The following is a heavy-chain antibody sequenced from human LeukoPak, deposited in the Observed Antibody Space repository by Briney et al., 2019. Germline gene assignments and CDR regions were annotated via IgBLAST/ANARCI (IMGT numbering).Heavy chain of an antibody. CDR3: ARQHNGCFDP. CDR1: GFRFSSYS. J-gene: IGHJ5*02. V-gene: IGHV3-48*01. D-gene: IGHD2-8*01. Sequence: PGGSLRLSCVASGFRFSSYSMNWVRQAPGKGLEWVSYISTHGSSIYYADSVKGRFTISRDNAKNSLYLQMNSLRAEDTAVYYCARQHNGCFDPWGQGTLVTVSS. CDR2: ISTHGSSI.